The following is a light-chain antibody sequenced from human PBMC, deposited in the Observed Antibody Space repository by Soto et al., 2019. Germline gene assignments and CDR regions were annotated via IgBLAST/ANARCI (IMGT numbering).Light chain of an antibody. CDR1: QNINKY. Sequence: DVQMTQSPSSLYASVGDSVTIPCLASQNINKYLNWYQQRSGRAPRLLIHTASSLHSGVPPRFSGSGSGSDFTLTISTLQPEDLATYACRQSFSTPYTFGQGTEVDI. CDR2: TAS. V-gene: IGKV1-39*01. CDR3: RQSFSTPYT. J-gene: IGKJ2*01.